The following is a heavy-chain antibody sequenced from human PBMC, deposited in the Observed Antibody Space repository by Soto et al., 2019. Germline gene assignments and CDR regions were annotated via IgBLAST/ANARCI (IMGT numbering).Heavy chain of an antibody. CDR1: GFTFDDYT. J-gene: IGHJ4*02. V-gene: IGHV3-43*01. CDR3: VRGGQSQLLDLDY. CDR2: ISWDGGGT. Sequence: HPGGSLRLSCAASGFTFDDYTMHWVRQAPGKGLEWVSLISWDGGGTHYADSVKGRFTISRDNSKNSLFLQMNSLRTEDTAIYYCVRGGQSQLLDLDYWGQGTLVTVSS. D-gene: IGHD2-2*02.